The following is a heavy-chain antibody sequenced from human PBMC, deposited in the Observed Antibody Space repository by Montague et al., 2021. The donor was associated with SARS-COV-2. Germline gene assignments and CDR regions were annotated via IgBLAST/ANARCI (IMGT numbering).Heavy chain of an antibody. J-gene: IGHJ5*02. V-gene: IGHV4-59*12. CDR2: IYYSATT. Sequence: SETLSLTCTVSGGSISNYYWSWIRQSPGRGLEWIGYIYYSATTNYNPSLKSRVTMSIDTSKNRFSLSLSSVTAADSAVYYCARLRRGTYYVSFDPWGQGAPVSVSS. D-gene: IGHD1-26*01. CDR1: GGSISNYY. CDR3: ARLRRGTYYVSFDP.